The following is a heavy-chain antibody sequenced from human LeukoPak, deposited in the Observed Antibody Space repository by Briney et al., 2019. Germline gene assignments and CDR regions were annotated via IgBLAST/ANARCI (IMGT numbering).Heavy chain of an antibody. V-gene: IGHV3-30-3*01. CDR3: ARDRVCIDY. CDR2: ISYDGSNK. Sequence: GGSLRLSCAASGFTFSSYAMHWVRQAPGKGLEWVAVISYDGSNKYYADSVKGRSTISRDNSKNTLYLQMNSLRAEDTAVYYCARDRVCIDYWGQGTLVTVSS. J-gene: IGHJ4*02. D-gene: IGHD2-15*01. CDR1: GFTFSSYA.